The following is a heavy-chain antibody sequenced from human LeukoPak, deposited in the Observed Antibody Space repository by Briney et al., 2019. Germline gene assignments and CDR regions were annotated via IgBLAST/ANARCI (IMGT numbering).Heavy chain of an antibody. CDR3: ATSSGYYYAVDY. J-gene: IGHJ4*02. V-gene: IGHV3-21*01. CDR1: GFTFSSYS. D-gene: IGHD3-22*01. Sequence: GGSLRLSCAASGFTFSSYSMNWVRQAPGKGLEWVSSISSRSSYIYYADSVKGRFTISRDNAKNSLYLQMNSLRAEDTAVYYCATSSGYYYAVDYWGQGTLVTVSS. CDR2: ISSRSSYI.